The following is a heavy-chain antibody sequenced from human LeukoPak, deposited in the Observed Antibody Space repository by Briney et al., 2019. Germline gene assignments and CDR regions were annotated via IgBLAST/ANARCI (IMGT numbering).Heavy chain of an antibody. D-gene: IGHD5-24*01. CDR1: AYDFTGYH. J-gene: IGHJ4*02. Sequence: GASVKFSCKVVAYDFTGYHIHWVRQAPGQGPEWMGRLNPNTGHAVYAFKFQGRVTITRDTSSNTAYMEVTRLTSDDTALYYCAKDRDGADRIVLWGQGTLVTVSS. CDR2: LNPNTGHA. V-gene: IGHV1-2*06. CDR3: AKDRDGADRIVL.